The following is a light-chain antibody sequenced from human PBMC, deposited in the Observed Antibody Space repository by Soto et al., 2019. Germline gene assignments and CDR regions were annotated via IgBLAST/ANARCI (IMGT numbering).Light chain of an antibody. J-gene: IGKJ5*01. CDR3: QQYDNSPIT. CDR2: GAS. CDR1: QSISSSF. V-gene: IGKV3-20*01. Sequence: PGERASLSCGASQSISSSFLAWYQQKPGQAPRLLIYGASSRATGIPDRFSGTGSETDFTPTISRLEPEDFAVYYCQQYDNSPITFGQGTRLEI.